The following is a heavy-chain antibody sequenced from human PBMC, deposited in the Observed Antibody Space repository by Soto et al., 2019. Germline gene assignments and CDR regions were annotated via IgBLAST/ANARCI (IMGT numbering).Heavy chain of an antibody. CDR2: ISTYRGNT. J-gene: IGHJ6*03. Sequence: GASVKVSCKASGYTFTTYGISWVRQAPGQGLEWMGWISTYRGNTNYAQNLQGRVSMTTDTSTSTAYMELRSLRSDDTAVYYCARDQLVVAAPHYYMDVWGKGTTVTVSS. V-gene: IGHV1-18*01. CDR1: GYTFTTYG. D-gene: IGHD2-15*01. CDR3: ARDQLVVAAPHYYMDV.